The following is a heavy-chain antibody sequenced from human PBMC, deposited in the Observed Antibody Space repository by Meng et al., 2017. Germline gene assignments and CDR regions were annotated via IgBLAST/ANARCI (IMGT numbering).Heavy chain of an antibody. J-gene: IGHJ4*02. Sequence: QVQLVEAGGGWVKPGGSLRLSCAASGFTFSDYFMSWIRQSPGKGLEWVSYISGSGTTIHYADSVKGRFTISRDNAKNSLYLQMNSLRAEDTAVYYCAKFRGSSYYFDYWGQGTLVTVSS. CDR2: ISGSGTTI. CDR3: AKFRGSSYYFDY. V-gene: IGHV3-11*04. CDR1: GFTFSDYF. D-gene: IGHD1-26*01.